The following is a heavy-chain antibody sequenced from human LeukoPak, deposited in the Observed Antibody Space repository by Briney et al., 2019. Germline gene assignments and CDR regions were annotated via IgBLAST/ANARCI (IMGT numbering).Heavy chain of an antibody. Sequence: SQTLSLTCTVSGGSISSYYWSWIRQPPGKGLEWIGYIYYSVSTNYNPSLKSRVTISVDTSKNQFSLKLSSATAADTAVYYCARGYGRYFDYWGQGTLVTVSS. CDR1: GGSISSYY. J-gene: IGHJ4*02. CDR2: IYYSVST. V-gene: IGHV4-59*01. CDR3: ARGYGRYFDY. D-gene: IGHD5-18*01.